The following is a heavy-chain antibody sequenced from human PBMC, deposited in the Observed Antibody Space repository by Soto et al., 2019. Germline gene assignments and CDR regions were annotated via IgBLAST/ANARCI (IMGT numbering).Heavy chain of an antibody. V-gene: IGHV3-7*01. D-gene: IGHD3-16*01. CDR1: GLTFSGYW. Sequence: VQLVESGGGLVQPGGSLRLSCAASGLTFSGYWMTWVRKAPGKGLEWVANINEDGSAKYYVDSVKGRFTISRDNAETSLYLQMNSLRVEDTAIYYCASGGHVDYCGQGTLVTVSS. CDR3: ASGGHVDY. J-gene: IGHJ4*02. CDR2: INEDGSAK.